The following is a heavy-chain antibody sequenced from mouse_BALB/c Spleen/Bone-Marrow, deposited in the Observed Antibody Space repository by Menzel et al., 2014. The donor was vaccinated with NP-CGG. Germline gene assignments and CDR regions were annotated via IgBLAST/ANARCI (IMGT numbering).Heavy chain of an antibody. J-gene: IGHJ1*01. Sequence: VQLQQSGLELVKPAASVKMSCKASGYTFTSYVIHWVKQKPGQGIERIGYTNPYTDGAKYNEKFKGKATLTSDKSSNTAYMELSSLTSEDSAVYYCARSVWYFDVWGAGTTVTVSS. CDR2: TNPYTDGA. CDR1: GYTFTSYV. CDR3: ARSVWYFDV. V-gene: IGHV1-14*01.